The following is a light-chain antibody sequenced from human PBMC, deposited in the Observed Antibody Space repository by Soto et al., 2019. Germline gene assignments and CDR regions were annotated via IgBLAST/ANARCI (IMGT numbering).Light chain of an antibody. CDR3: QQRSNWPT. Sequence: EIVLTQSPGTLSLSPGERATFSCRASQSVSSNYLAWYQQKPGQAPRLLIYDASSRATGIPARFSGSGSGTGFTFTLTISSLQPEDFAVYYCQQRSNWPTFGGGTKVDIK. CDR1: QSVSSNY. J-gene: IGKJ4*01. V-gene: IGKV3D-20*02. CDR2: DAS.